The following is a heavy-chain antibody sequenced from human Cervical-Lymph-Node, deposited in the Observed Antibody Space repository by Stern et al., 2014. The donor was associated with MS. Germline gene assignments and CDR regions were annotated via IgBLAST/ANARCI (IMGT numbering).Heavy chain of an antibody. CDR2: ISADSGNT. CDR1: GYTFTTYG. D-gene: IGHD2-8*01. Sequence: VQLVQSGTEVKKPGASVLVSCKASGYTFTTYGITWVRQAPGQGLEWMGWISADSGNTKYAQKFQDRVTMTRDTTTGTAYMEVRSLRSEDTAVYYRARDKMHAFDYWGQGTQVTVPS. J-gene: IGHJ4*02. CDR3: ARDKMHAFDY. V-gene: IGHV1-18*01.